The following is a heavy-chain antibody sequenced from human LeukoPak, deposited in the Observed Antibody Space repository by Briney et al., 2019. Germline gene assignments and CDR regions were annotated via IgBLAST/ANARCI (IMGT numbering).Heavy chain of an antibody. J-gene: IGHJ4*02. Sequence: SETLSLTCAVSGYSISSGYYWGWIRQPPGKGLEWIGSIYHSGSTYYNPSLKSRVTISVDTSKNQFSPKLSSVTAADTAVYYCARLTRGMIVVVMIGIDYWGQGTLVTVSS. CDR2: IYHSGST. CDR3: ARLTRGMIVVVMIGIDY. D-gene: IGHD3-22*01. CDR1: GYSISSGYY. V-gene: IGHV4-38-2*01.